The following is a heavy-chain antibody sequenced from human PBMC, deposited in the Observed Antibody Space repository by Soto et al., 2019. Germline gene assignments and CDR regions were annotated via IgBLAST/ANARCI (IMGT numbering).Heavy chain of an antibody. D-gene: IGHD3-10*02. CDR3: ARDVPPNWFDA. J-gene: IGHJ5*02. CDR2: INRDANDI. V-gene: IGHV3-74*01. CDR1: RGAFGDYW. Sequence: EVQLVESGGGLVQPGGSLRLSCEASRGAFGDYWMHWVRQAPGKGLVWVSRINRDANDIIYADSVKGRFTASRDNAKNIVFLQINRLRVEDTAVYYCARDVPPNWFDAWGQGTLVTVSS.